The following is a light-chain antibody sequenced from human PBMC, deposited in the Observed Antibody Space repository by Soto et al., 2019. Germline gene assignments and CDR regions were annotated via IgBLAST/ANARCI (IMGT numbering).Light chain of an antibody. CDR2: WAS. CDR3: QQYYSSPYT. CDR1: QSVLYRSNSQNY. Sequence: IVMTQSPDSLAVSLGERATINCKSSQSVLYRSNSQNYLAWYQQKPGLPPKLLVYWASTRESGVPDRFSGSGSGTDFTLTINSLQSEDVAVYYCQQYYSSPYTFGQGTKLEI. J-gene: IGKJ2*01. V-gene: IGKV4-1*01.